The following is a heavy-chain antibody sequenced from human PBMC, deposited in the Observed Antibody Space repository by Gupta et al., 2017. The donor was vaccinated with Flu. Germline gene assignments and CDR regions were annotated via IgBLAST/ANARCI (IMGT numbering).Heavy chain of an antibody. CDR3: ARVPYSSSSFDY. CDR2: MNPNTGNT. V-gene: IGHV1-8*01. CDR1: FARYD. Sequence: FARYDINWVRQAAGQGLEWMGWMNPNTGNTGYAQRFQGRVTVTKNTSTGTAYMELSGLRSDDTAVYYCARVPYSSSSFDYWGQGSLVTVSS. J-gene: IGHJ4*02. D-gene: IGHD6-6*01.